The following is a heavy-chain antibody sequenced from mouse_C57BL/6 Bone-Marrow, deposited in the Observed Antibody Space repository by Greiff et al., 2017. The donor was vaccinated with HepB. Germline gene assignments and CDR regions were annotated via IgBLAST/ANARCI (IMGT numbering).Heavy chain of an antibody. CDR2: IWSGGST. CDR3: ARNSGIYYYGSSSFFAY. V-gene: IGHV2-2*01. CDR1: GFSLTSYG. J-gene: IGHJ3*01. Sequence: VQLQQSGPGLVQPSQSLSITCTVSGFSLTSYGVHWVRQSPGKGLEWMGVIWSGGSTDYNAAFISRLSISKDKSKSQVFFKMNSLQADDTAIYYCARNSGIYYYGSSSFFAYWGQGTLVTVSA. D-gene: IGHD1-1*01.